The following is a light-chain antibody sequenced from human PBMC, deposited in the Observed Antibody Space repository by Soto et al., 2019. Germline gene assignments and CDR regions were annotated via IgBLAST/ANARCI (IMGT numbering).Light chain of an antibody. Sequence: EIVLTQFPGTLSLSPGERATLSCRATQSVSATYLAWYKQKPGQAPRLLIYGASSMSTGIPDRFSGSGSGADFTLAISRLEPEDFEVYNCHHYRSSSQTFGQGTKVEIK. J-gene: IGKJ1*01. CDR3: HHYRSSSQT. V-gene: IGKV3-20*01. CDR1: QSVSATY. CDR2: GAS.